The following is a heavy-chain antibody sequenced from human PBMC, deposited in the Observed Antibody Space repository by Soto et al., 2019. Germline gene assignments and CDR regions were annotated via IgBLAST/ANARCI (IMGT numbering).Heavy chain of an antibody. CDR1: GFTFISYS. J-gene: IGHJ4*02. D-gene: IGHD3-22*01. CDR2: ISGSVGST. CDR3: AKDLDDYDSSGYAVGYFDY. Sequence: PWGSLRLSCAASGFTFISYSMSWVRQAPGKGLKLFSAISGSVGSTYYADSVKGRFTISRDNSKNTLYLQMNSLRAEDTVVYYCAKDLDDYDSSGYAVGYFDYWGQGTLVTVSS. V-gene: IGHV3-23*01.